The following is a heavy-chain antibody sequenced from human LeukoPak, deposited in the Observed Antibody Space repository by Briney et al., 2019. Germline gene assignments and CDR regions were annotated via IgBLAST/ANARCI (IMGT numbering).Heavy chain of an antibody. CDR2: LSSSGSTI. J-gene: IGHJ5*02. CDR3: AREGGSMVVPAPERFTWFDP. V-gene: IGHV3-48*03. Sequence: PGGSLRLSCAASGFTFSSYEMNWVRPAPGKGLEWVSYLSSSGSTIYYADSVKGRFTISRDNAKNSLYLQMNSLRGEDTAVYYCAREGGSMVVPAPERFTWFDPWRQGTRVTVSS. D-gene: IGHD2-15*01. CDR1: GFTFSSYE.